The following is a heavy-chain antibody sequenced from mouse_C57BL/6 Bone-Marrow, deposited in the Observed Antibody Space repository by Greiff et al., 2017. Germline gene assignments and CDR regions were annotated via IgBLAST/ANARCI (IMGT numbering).Heavy chain of an antibody. CDR3: AGGFYYGSNYDAMDY. J-gene: IGHJ4*01. Sequence: VQLKQSGAELVKPGASVKLSCTASGFNIKDYYMHWVKQRTEQGLEWIGKIDPEDGETKYAPKFQGKATITADTSSNTAYLQLSSLTSEDTAVYYCAGGFYYGSNYDAMDYWGQGTSVTVSS. V-gene: IGHV14-2*01. CDR2: IDPEDGET. CDR1: GFNIKDYY. D-gene: IGHD1-1*01.